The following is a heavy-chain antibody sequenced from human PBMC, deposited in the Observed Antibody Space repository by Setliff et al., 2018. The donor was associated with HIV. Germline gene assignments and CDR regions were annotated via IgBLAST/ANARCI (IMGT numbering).Heavy chain of an antibody. J-gene: IGHJ3*02. CDR2: IYWDDDK. Sequence: GSGPTLVNPTQTLTLTCSFSGFSLSSSGEGVGWIRQPPGKALEWLTLIYWDDDKHYSPSLKSRLTITKDTSKNQVVLTMTTMDPVDTATYYCAHQELGYCSGGSCPPPHAFDIWGQGTMVTVSS. CDR3: AHQELGYCSGGSCPPPHAFDI. V-gene: IGHV2-5*02. D-gene: IGHD2-15*01. CDR1: GFSLSSSGEG.